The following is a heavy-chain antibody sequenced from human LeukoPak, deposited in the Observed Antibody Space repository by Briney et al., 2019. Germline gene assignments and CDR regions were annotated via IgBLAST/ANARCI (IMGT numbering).Heavy chain of an antibody. V-gene: IGHV1-18*01. CDR1: GYTFTSYD. D-gene: IGHD6-19*01. CDR2: ISAYNGNT. CDR3: ARDLKMGYSSGRYSWGTGSSNDY. J-gene: IGHJ4*02. Sequence: ASVKVSCKASGYTFTSYDINWVRQATGQGLEWMGWISAYNGNTNYAQKFQGRITMTTDTSTSTAYMELRSLRSDDPAVYYCARDLKMGYSSGRYSWGTGSSNDYWGQGTLVTVSS.